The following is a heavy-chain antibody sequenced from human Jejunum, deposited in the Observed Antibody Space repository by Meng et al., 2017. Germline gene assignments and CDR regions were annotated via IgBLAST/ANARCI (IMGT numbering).Heavy chain of an antibody. CDR1: EFTLL. D-gene: IGHD4-17*01. V-gene: IGHV3-23*01. Sequence: GESLKISCAASEFTLLHDLYPPGSRKGLEWVSGVTGAGGVTNYAESVKGRFSISRDNSKNTLYLQMNGLRDEDTAVYYCAKDPNGDYLGAFDFWGLGTMVTVSS. CDR2: VTGAGGVT. CDR3: AKDPNGDYLGAFDF. J-gene: IGHJ3*01.